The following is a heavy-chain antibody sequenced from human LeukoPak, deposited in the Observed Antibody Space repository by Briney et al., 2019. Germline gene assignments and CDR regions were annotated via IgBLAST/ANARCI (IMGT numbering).Heavy chain of an antibody. J-gene: IGHJ3*02. V-gene: IGHV3-21*01. CDR1: GFTLSTYS. CDR2: IDTSAKYI. CDR3: ARGRSISLCRGFAMSDGFDI. Sequence: GGTLSLSCAVSGFTLSTYSMNWVRQAPGKGLEWVSFIDTSAKYIYYGELMKGRFPNSRDNAQNSLHLHMNGLRSRQTVVYYFARGRSISLCRGFAMSDGFDIWGQGTMVTISS. D-gene: IGHD3-10*01.